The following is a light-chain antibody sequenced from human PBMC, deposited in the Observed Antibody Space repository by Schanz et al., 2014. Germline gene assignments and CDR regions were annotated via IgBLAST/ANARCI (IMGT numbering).Light chain of an antibody. V-gene: IGLV1-40*01. Sequence: QSVLTQPPLVSGAPGQRVTISCTGSSSNIGAGYDVHWYQQLPGTAPKLLIYGNSNRPSGVPDRFSGSKSGTSASLAITGLQAEDEADYYCSSYASSSFVVFGGGTKLTVL. J-gene: IGLJ2*01. CDR3: SSYASSSFVV. CDR2: GNS. CDR1: SSNIGAGYD.